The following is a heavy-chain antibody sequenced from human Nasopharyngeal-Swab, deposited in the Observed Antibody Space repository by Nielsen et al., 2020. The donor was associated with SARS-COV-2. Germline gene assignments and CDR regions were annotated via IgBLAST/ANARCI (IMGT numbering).Heavy chain of an antibody. V-gene: IGHV4-61*02. D-gene: IGHD3-3*01. CDR2: MHTSTTT. J-gene: IGHJ6*02. CDR3: ARTIFGVANAGIDV. Sequence: WIRRPPGKGLEWIGRMHTSTTTSYNPSLKSRVTISVDKSKNQFSLKLSSVTAADTAVYYCARTIFGVANAGIDVWGQGATVTVSS.